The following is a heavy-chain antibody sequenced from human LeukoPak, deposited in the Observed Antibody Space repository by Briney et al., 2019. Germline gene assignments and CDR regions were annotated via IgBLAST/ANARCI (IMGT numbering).Heavy chain of an antibody. D-gene: IGHD2-2*01. CDR1: GGSISSYY. J-gene: IGHJ4*02. Sequence: SETLSLTCTVSGGSISSYYWSWIRQPPGKGLEWIGYIYYSGSTNYNPSLKSRVTISVDTSKNQFSLKLSSVTAADTAVYYCARDTGGYCSSTSCYGFDYWGQGTLVTVSS. CDR2: IYYSGST. CDR3: ARDTGGYCSSTSCYGFDY. V-gene: IGHV4-59*01.